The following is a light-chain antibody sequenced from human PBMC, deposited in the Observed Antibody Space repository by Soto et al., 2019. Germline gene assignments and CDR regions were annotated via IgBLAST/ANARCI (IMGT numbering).Light chain of an antibody. Sequence: QSVLTQPPSVSAAPGQKVTISCSGSSSDIGNNYVSWYQQFPGAAPKLPIYENNKRPSGIPDRFSGSKSGTSATLGITGLQTGDEADYYCGTWDTSLTWEGVFGGGTKVTVL. CDR1: SSDIGNNY. J-gene: IGLJ3*02. CDR3: GTWDTSLTWEGV. V-gene: IGLV1-51*02. CDR2: ENN.